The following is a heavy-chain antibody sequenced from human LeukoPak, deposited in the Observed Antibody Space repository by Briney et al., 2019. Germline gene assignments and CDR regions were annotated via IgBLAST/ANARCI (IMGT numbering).Heavy chain of an antibody. CDR1: GGTFISYA. D-gene: IGHD5-18*01. V-gene: IGHV1-18*01. Sequence: ASVRVSCKASGGTFISYAISWVRQAPGQGLEWMGWISAYNGNTNYAQKLQGRVTMTTDTSTSTAYMELRSLRSDDTAVYYCARSFVTASTDAFDIWGQGTMVTVSS. CDR3: ARSFVTASTDAFDI. CDR2: ISAYNGNT. J-gene: IGHJ3*02.